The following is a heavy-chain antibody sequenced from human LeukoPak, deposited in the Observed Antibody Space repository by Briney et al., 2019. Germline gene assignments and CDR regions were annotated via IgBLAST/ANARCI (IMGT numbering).Heavy chain of an antibody. CDR1: GFTVSSYA. CDR2: ISGSGGST. V-gene: IGHV3-23*01. CDR3: AKDKAGYSSGRYDY. J-gene: IGHJ4*02. Sequence: GGSLRLSCAASGFTVSSYAMSWVRQAPGKGLEWVSGISGSGGSTYYADSVKGRFTISRDNSKNTLYLQMISLRAEDTAVYYCAKDKAGYSSGRYDYWGQGTLVTVSS. D-gene: IGHD6-19*01.